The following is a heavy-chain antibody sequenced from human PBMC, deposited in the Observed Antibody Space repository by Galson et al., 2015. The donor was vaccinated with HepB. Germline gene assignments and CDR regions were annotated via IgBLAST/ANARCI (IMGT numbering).Heavy chain of an antibody. J-gene: IGHJ6*02. D-gene: IGHD6-13*01. V-gene: IGHV1-69*04. CDR2: IIPILGIA. CDR3: ARDLPQPVAAGYYYGMDV. CDR1: GGTFSSYA. Sequence: SVKVSCKASGGTFSSYAISWVRQAPGQGLEWMGRIIPILGIASYAQKFQGRVTITADKSTSTAYMELSSLRSEDTAVYYCARDLPQPVAAGYYYGMDVWGQGTTVTVSS.